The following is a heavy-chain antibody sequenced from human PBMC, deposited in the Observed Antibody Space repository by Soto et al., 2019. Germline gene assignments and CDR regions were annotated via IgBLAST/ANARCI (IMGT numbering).Heavy chain of an antibody. V-gene: IGHV4-30-2*01. CDR2: IYHSGGT. D-gene: IGHD3-9*01. CDR1: GGSISSGGYS. J-gene: IGHJ4*02. Sequence: SETLSLTCAVSGGSISSGGYSWNWIRQPPGKGLEWIGYIYHSGGTYYNPSLKSRVAISVDKSKNQFSLKLSSVTAADTAVYYCARDALTGYYFDYWGQGMLVTVSS. CDR3: ARDALTGYYFDY.